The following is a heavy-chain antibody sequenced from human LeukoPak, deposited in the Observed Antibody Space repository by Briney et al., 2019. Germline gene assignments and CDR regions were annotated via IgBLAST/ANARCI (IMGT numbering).Heavy chain of an antibody. Sequence: GGSLRLSCAASGFTFNSYGMHWVRQAPGKGLEWVAFIQYDGTNKYYADSVKGRFTISRDNSKNTLYLQMSSLRAEDTAVYYCVREYPGMAPYWGQGTLVSVSS. V-gene: IGHV3-30*02. D-gene: IGHD5-18*01. J-gene: IGHJ4*02. CDR2: IQYDGTNK. CDR3: VREYPGMAPY. CDR1: GFTFNSYG.